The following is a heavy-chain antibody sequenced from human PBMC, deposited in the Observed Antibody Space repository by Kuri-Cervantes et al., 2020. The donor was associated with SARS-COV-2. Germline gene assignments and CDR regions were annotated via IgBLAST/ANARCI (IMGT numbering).Heavy chain of an antibody. CDR1: GGTFSSYA. J-gene: IGHJ4*02. D-gene: IGHD6-19*01. CDR2: IIPILGTA. CDR3: ARDKGGYSSGSFDY. V-gene: IGHV1-69*04. Sequence: SVKVSCKVSGGTFSSYAISWVRQAPGQGLEWMGRIIPILGTANYAQKFQGRVTITADKSTSTAYMELSSLRSEDTAVYYCARDKGGYSSGSFDYWGQGTLVTVSS.